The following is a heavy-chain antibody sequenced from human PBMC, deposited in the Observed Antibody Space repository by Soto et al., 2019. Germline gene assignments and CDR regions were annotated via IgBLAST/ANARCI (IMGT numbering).Heavy chain of an antibody. J-gene: IGHJ6*02. D-gene: IGHD2-15*01. V-gene: IGHV1-3*01. CDR1: GYTFTSYA. CDR2: INAGNGNT. Sequence: GASVKVSCKASGYTFTSYAMHWVRQAPGQRLEWMGWINAGNGNTKYSQKFQGRVTITRDTSASTAYMELSSLRSEDTAVYYCARDQTYCSGGSCPFSLRYYGMDVWGQGTTVTVSS. CDR3: ARDQTYCSGGSCPFSLRYYGMDV.